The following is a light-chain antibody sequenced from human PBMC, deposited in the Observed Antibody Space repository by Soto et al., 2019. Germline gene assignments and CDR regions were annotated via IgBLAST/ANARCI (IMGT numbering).Light chain of an antibody. Sequence: QSALTQPPSASGSPGQSVTISCTGTSSDLGGYNFVSWYQQHPGKAPKLMIYEVNKRPSGVPDRFSGSKSGNTASLTVSGLQAEDEADDYCTSYAGSNTVVFGGGTKLTVL. V-gene: IGLV2-8*01. CDR1: SSDLGGYNF. J-gene: IGLJ2*01. CDR2: EVN. CDR3: TSYAGSNTVV.